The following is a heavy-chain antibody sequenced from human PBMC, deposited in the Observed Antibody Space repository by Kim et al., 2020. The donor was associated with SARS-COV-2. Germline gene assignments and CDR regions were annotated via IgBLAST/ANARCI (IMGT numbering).Heavy chain of an antibody. CDR2: VYYTGST. J-gene: IGHJ4*02. Sequence: SETLSLTCTVSGGSISSSSYSWGWIRQPTGKGLEWIGSVYYTGSTYYNPSLKGRVAISVAASKNPFSLKLNSVTAADTAVYYCARHFRGTSLRFLRLFQFDYGGQGTLVTVSS. D-gene: IGHD3-3*01. V-gene: IGHV4-39*01. CDR3: ARHFRGTSLRFLRLFQFDY. CDR1: GGSISSSSYS.